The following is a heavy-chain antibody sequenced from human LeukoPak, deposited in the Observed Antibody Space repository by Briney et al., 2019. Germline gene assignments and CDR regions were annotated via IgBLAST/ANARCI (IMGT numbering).Heavy chain of an antibody. J-gene: IGHJ4*02. D-gene: IGHD6-13*01. Sequence: PGGSLRLSCAASGFTFSSYWMHWVRQAPGKGLVWVSRINSDGSSTSYADSVKGRLTISRDKSKNTLYLQMNSLRAEDTAVYYCASGYSSSWYSADFDYWGQGTLVTVSS. V-gene: IGHV3-74*01. CDR3: ASGYSSSWYSADFDY. CDR1: GFTFSSYW. CDR2: INSDGSST.